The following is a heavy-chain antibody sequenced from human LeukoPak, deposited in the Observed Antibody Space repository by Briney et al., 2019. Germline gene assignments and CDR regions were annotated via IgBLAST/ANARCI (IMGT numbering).Heavy chain of an antibody. CDR3: ARELTMYSSGWYKWTGYFDY. D-gene: IGHD6-19*01. CDR1: GGSLSGYY. Sequence: SETLSLTCAVYGGSLSGYYWSWIRQPPGKGLEWIGEINHSGSTNYNPSLKSRVTISVDTSKNQFSLKLSSVTAADKAVYYCARELTMYSSGWYKWTGYFDYWGQGTLVTVSS. CDR2: INHSGST. J-gene: IGHJ4*02. V-gene: IGHV4-34*01.